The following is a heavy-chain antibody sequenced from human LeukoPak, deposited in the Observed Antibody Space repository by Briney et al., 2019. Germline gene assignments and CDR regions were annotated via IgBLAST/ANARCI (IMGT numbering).Heavy chain of an antibody. Sequence: GESLKISCKGSGYSFTSYWISWVRQMPGKGLEWMGRIDPSDSYTNYSPSFQGHVTISAGKSISTAYLQWSSLKASDTAMYYCASEIAAAGKGFDYWGQGTLVTVSS. D-gene: IGHD6-13*01. V-gene: IGHV5-10-1*01. J-gene: IGHJ4*02. CDR3: ASEIAAAGKGFDY. CDR1: GYSFTSYW. CDR2: IDPSDSYT.